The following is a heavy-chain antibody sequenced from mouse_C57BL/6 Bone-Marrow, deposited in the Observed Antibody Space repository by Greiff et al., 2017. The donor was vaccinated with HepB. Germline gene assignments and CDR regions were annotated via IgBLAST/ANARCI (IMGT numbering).Heavy chain of an antibody. CDR1: GFTFTDYY. Sequence: EVKVVESGGGLVQPGGSLSLSCAASGFTFTDYYMSWVRQPPGKALEWLGFIRNKANGYTTEYSASVKGRFTISRDNSQSILYLQMNALRAEDSATYYCARYRPYYFDYWGQGTTLTVSS. J-gene: IGHJ2*01. CDR3: ARYRPYYFDY. V-gene: IGHV7-3*01. CDR2: IRNKANGYTT.